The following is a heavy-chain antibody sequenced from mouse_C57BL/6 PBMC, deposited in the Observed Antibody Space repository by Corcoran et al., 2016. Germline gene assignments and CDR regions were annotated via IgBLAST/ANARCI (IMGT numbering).Heavy chain of an antibody. CDR3: ARVGDSSGYPDY. CDR2: IYPGSGNT. D-gene: IGHD3-2*02. J-gene: IGHJ2*01. V-gene: IGHV1-76*01. CDR1: GYTFTDYY. Sequence: QVQLKQSGAELVRPGASVKLSCKASGYTFTDYYINWVKQRPGQGLEWIARIYPGSGNTYYNEKFKGKATLTAEKSSSTAYMQLSSLTSEDSAGYFCARVGDSSGYPDYWGQGTTLTVSS.